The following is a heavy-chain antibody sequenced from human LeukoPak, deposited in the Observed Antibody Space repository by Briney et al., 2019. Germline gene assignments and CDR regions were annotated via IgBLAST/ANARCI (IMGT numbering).Heavy chain of an antibody. CDR1: GDSISSGSYY. Sequence: SETLSLTCTVSGDSISSGSYYWSWIRQPAGKGLEWIGRIYTSGSTNYNPSLKSRVTISVDTSKNQFSLKLSSVTAADTAVYYCAGLQFWSGYYPPPMDVWGKGTTVSVSS. CDR3: AGLQFWSGYYPPPMDV. J-gene: IGHJ6*04. D-gene: IGHD3-3*01. CDR2: IYTSGST. V-gene: IGHV4-61*02.